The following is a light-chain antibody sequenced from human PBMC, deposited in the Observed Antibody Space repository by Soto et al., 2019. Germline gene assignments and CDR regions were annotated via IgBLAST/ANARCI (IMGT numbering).Light chain of an antibody. CDR1: QSVGSN. J-gene: IGKJ5*01. CDR3: QQYTNWPPIT. Sequence: VVLPHSPATLSFSPGERATLSCRASQSVGSNLAWFQQKPGQAPRLLIYGSSTRATGVPARFSGSGSGADFTLTISNLQSEDFAVYYCQQYTNWPPITFGQVTRLEIK. CDR2: GSS. V-gene: IGKV3-15*01.